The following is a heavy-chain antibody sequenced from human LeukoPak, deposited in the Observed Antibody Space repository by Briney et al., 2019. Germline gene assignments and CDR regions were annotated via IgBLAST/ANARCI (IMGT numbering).Heavy chain of an antibody. CDR3: AWGGYSYGPIYFDY. J-gene: IGHJ4*02. CDR2: IIPIFGTA. D-gene: IGHD5-18*01. Sequence: VKVSCKASGGTFSGYAISWVRQAPGQGLEWMGGIIPIFGTANYAQKFQGRVTITADESTSTAYMELSSLRSEDTAVYYCAWGGYSYGPIYFDYWGQGTLVTVSS. CDR1: GGTFSGYA. V-gene: IGHV1-69*13.